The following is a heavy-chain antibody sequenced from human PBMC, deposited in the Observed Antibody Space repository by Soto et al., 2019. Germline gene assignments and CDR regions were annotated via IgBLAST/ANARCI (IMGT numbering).Heavy chain of an antibody. J-gene: IGHJ6*02. CDR2: VYNGNT. CDR3: ARHHFYCTGGSCYLQAYHYYGLDV. V-gene: IGHV4-59*08. Sequence: SETLSLTRTIPGGSISGYYWTWIRQSPGKGLEYIGYVYNGNTNYNPSLNSRVTISVDTSKNQFSLKLSSVTAADTAVYYCARHHFYCTGGSCYLQAYHYYGLDVWGQGTTVTVSS. CDR1: GGSISGYY. D-gene: IGHD2-15*01.